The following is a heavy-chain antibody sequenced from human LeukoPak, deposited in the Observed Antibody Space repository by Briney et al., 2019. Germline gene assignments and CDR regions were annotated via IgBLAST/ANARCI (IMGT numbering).Heavy chain of an antibody. D-gene: IGHD5-18*01. J-gene: IGHJ6*03. Sequence: PSETLSLTCTVSAGSISGFFWSWIRQPPGKGLEWIGYISYSGSTNYNPSLKSRVTISSDMSKNQVSLKLSSVTAADTAVYYCARTYRYGSFPVYHYYMDVWGKGTTVTVSS. CDR1: AGSISGFF. CDR3: ARTYRYGSFPVYHYYMDV. V-gene: IGHV4-59*01. CDR2: ISYSGST.